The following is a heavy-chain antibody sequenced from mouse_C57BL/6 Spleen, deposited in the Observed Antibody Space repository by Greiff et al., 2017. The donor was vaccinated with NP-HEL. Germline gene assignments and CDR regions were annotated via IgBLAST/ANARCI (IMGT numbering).Heavy chain of an antibody. CDR1: GFTFSSYA. D-gene: IGHD4-1*01. CDR2: ISDGGSYT. CDR3: ARLRANWDEGAWFAY. V-gene: IGHV5-4*03. Sequence: EVKLMESGGGLVKPGGSLKLSCAASGFTFSSYAMSWVRQTPEKRLEWVATISDGGSYTYYPDNVKGRFTISRDNAKNNLYLQMSHLKSEDTAMYYWARLRANWDEGAWFAYWGQGTLVTVSA. J-gene: IGHJ3*01.